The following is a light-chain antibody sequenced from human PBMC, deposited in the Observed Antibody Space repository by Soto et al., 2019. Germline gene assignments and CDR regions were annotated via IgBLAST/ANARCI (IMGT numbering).Light chain of an antibody. CDR1: QSVGYH. CDR3: QQYGSSPIT. J-gene: IGKJ5*01. CDR2: DAS. V-gene: IGKV3-11*01. Sequence: EIVLTQSPATLSLSPGERATLSCRASQSVGYHLAWYQQKPGQAPRLLIYDASNRATGIPARFSGSGSGTDFTLAISSLEPEDFAVYYCQQYGSSPITFGQGTRLEI.